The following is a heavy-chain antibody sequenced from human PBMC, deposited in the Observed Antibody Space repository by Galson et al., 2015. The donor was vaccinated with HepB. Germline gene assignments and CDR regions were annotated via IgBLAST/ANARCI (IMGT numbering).Heavy chain of an antibody. CDR2: IYSGGST. Sequence: SLRLSCAASGFTVSSNYMSWVRQAPGKGLEWVSVIYSGGSTYYADSVKGRFTISRDNSKNTLYLQMNSLRAEDTAVYYCVKAAYSSSWYFNDAFDIWGQGTMVTVSS. CDR3: VKAAYSSSWYFNDAFDI. V-gene: IGHV3-66*02. J-gene: IGHJ3*02. D-gene: IGHD6-13*01. CDR1: GFTVSSNY.